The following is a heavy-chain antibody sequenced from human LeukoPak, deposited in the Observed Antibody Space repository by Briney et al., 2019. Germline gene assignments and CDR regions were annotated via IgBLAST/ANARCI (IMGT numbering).Heavy chain of an antibody. CDR1: GFTFSTYS. V-gene: IGHV3-48*04. CDR3: ARGRTTTVTSYPYCFDF. Sequence: GGSLRLSCAVSGFTFSTYSINWVRQAPGKGLEWISYISASSDTIYYADSVRGRFTISRDNAKKSLFLQMTSLRAVDTAVYYCARGRTTTVTSYPYCFDFWGQGTLVTVSS. J-gene: IGHJ4*02. CDR2: ISASSDTI. D-gene: IGHD4-17*01.